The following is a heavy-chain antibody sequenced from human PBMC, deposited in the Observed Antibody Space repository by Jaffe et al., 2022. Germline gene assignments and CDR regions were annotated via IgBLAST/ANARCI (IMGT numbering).Heavy chain of an antibody. J-gene: IGHJ3*02. Sequence: EVQLLESGGGLVQPGGSLRLSCAASGFTFTNYALSWVRQAPGKGLEWISSINGDDSTTHYAESVKGRFTISRDISKNTLYLQMNSLRAEDTAVYYCTKDTELYGHHDAAHIWGQGTMVIVSS. CDR1: GFTFTNYA. V-gene: IGHV3-23*01. D-gene: IGHD3-10*01. CDR3: TKDTELYGHHDAAHI. CDR2: INGDDSTT.